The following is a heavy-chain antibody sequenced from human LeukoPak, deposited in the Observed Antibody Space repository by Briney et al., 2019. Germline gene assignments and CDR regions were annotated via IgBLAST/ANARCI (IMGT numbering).Heavy chain of an antibody. D-gene: IGHD3-10*01. CDR2: ISYDGSNK. Sequence: PGGSLRLSCAASGFTFSSYAMHWVRQAPGKGLEWVAVISYDGSNKYYADSVKGRFTISRDNAKNSLYLQMNSLRAEDTAVYYCARDLHYGSGSYYVTFDYWGQGTLVTVSS. V-gene: IGHV3-30-3*01. CDR3: ARDLHYGSGSYYVTFDY. CDR1: GFTFSSYA. J-gene: IGHJ4*02.